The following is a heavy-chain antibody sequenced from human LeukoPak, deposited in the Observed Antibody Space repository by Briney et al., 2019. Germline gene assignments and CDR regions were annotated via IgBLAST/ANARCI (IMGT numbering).Heavy chain of an antibody. Sequence: PSETLSLTCTVSGGSISSYYWSWIRQPPGKGLEWIGYIYYSGSTNYNPSLKSRVTISVDTSKNQFSLKLSSVTAADTAVYYCARDRLDGYKSRGFYFDYWGQGTLVTVSS. CDR3: ARDRLDGYKSRGFYFDY. D-gene: IGHD5-24*01. CDR1: GGSISSYY. J-gene: IGHJ4*02. CDR2: IYYSGST. V-gene: IGHV4-59*01.